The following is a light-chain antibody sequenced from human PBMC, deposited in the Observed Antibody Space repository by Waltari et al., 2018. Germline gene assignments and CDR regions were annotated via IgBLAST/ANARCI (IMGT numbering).Light chain of an antibody. CDR1: QSLLYSNGYIY. V-gene: IGKV2-40*01. Sequence: DIVMTQTPLSLSITPGGPASISCRSSQSLLYSNGYIYLHWYLQKPGPSPQLLIYGVSNRPSGVPDRFSGSGSATDFTLKITTVEAEDVGVYYCVQALELPFTFGPGTRLDIK. CDR3: VQALELPFT. J-gene: IGKJ3*01. CDR2: GVS.